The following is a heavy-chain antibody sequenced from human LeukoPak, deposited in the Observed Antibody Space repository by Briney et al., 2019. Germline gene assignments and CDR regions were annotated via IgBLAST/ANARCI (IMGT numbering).Heavy chain of an antibody. J-gene: IGHJ5*02. CDR2: IYHSGST. V-gene: IGHV4-4*02. CDR3: AREGYGSGSYSNWFDP. Sequence: PSETLSLTCAVSGGSISSSNWWSWVRQPPGKGLEWIGEIYHSGSTNYNPSLKSRVTISVDKSKNQFSLKLSSVTAADTAVYYCAREGYGSGSYSNWFDPWVQGTLVTVSS. CDR1: GGSISSSNW. D-gene: IGHD3-10*01.